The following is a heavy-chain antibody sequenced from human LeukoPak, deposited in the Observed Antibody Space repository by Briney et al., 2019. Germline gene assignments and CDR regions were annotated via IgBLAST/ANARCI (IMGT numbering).Heavy chain of an antibody. D-gene: IGHD3-16*01. CDR3: ARDVSAGGTNWFDP. V-gene: IGHV1-2*02. J-gene: IGHJ5*02. CDR2: INPNSGGP. CDR1: GYTFTGYY. Sequence: GASVKVSCKASGYTFTGYYIHWVRQAPGQGLEWMGWINPNSGGPNYAQKFQGRVTMTRDTSISTAYMEMRGLRSDETAVYSCARDVSAGGTNWFDPWGQGTLVTVSS.